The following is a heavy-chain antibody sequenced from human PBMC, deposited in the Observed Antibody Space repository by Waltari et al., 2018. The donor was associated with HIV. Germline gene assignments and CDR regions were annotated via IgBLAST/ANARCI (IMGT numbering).Heavy chain of an antibody. CDR3: ARGFHLSVLLWFGEHTLESDGRDV. V-gene: IGHV1-8*01. CDR1: GYTFTSYD. J-gene: IGHJ6*02. Sequence: QVQLVQSGAEVKKPGASVKVSCKASGYTFTSYDINWVSQATGQGLEWMGWMNPNSGNTGYAQKFQGRVTKTSTTSIRTAYMELSSVRSDDTAVYYCARGFHLSVLLWFGEHTLESDGRDVWGQGTTVTVSS. D-gene: IGHD3-10*01. CDR2: MNPNSGNT.